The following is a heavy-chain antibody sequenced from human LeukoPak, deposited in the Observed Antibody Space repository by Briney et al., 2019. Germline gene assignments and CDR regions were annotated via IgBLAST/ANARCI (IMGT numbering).Heavy chain of an antibody. CDR2: INPNSGGT. CDR3: AREREMATITNWFDP. Sequence: ASVKVSCKASGYTFTGYYMHWVRQAPGQGLEWMGWINPNSGGTNYAQKFQGRVTMTRDTSISTAYMELSRLRSDDTAVYYCAREREMATITNWFDPWGQGTLVTVSS. J-gene: IGHJ5*02. D-gene: IGHD5-24*01. V-gene: IGHV1-2*02. CDR1: GYTFTGYY.